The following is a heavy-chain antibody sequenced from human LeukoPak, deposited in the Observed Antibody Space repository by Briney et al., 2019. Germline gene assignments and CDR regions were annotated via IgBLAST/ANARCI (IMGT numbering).Heavy chain of an antibody. V-gene: IGHV4-61*01. J-gene: IGHJ4*02. CDR2: IYYSGST. D-gene: IGHD3-22*01. Sequence: SETLSLTCTVSAGSVSSGSYYWSWIRQPPGKGLEWIGYIYYSGSTTYNPSLKSRVTISVDTSKNQFSLKLSSVTAADTAVYYCARGLPKYYYDRSRGSERLDYWGQGTLVTVSS. CDR1: AGSVSSGSYY. CDR3: ARGLPKYYYDRSRGSERLDY.